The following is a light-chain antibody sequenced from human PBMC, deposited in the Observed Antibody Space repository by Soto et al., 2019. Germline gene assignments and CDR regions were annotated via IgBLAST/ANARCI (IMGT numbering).Light chain of an antibody. CDR2: LNSDGSH. J-gene: IGLJ2*01. Sequence: QSVLTQSPSASASLGASVKLTCTLSSGHSSYAIAWHQQQPEKGPRYLMKLNSDGSHSKGDGIPDRFSGSSSGAERYLTISSLQSEDEAYYYCQTWGTGIVVFGGGTKLPS. V-gene: IGLV4-69*01. CDR3: QTWGTGIVV. CDR1: SGHSSYA.